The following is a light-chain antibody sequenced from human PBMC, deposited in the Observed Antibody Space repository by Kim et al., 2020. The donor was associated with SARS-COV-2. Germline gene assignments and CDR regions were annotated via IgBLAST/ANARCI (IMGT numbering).Light chain of an antibody. CDR1: HDIINY. CDR3: QNDKSDSPN. Sequence: DVQMTQSPSSVSASVGDTVTITCRASHDIINYVGWYQQIPGQVPKLLIDAATSLQSGVPSRFSGSGSGTYFTLTINSLQPEDFATYYCQNDKSDSPNFGGGTKVDIK. CDR2: AAT. V-gene: IGKV1-12*01. J-gene: IGKJ4*01.